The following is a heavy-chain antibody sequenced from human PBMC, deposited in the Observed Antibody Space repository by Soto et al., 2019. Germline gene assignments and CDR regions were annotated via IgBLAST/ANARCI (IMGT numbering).Heavy chain of an antibody. CDR2: INAGNGNT. CDR1: GYTFTSYA. D-gene: IGHD5-12*01. J-gene: IGHJ4*02. CDR3: ARDVARDRQYSASDSGLAY. Sequence: VKVSCKASGYTFTSYAMHWVRQAPGQRLEWMGWINAGNGNTKYSQKFQGRVTITRDTSASTAYMELRGLTSDDTAVYYCARDVARDRQYSASDSGLAYWGQGTLDTVSS. V-gene: IGHV1-3*01.